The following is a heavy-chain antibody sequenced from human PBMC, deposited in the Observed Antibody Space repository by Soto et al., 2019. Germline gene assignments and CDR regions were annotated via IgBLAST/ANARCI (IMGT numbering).Heavy chain of an antibody. J-gene: IGHJ4*02. CDR2: ISAYNGNT. V-gene: IGHV1-18*01. D-gene: IGHD6-6*01. CDR3: ARDTPEGHGSSTYVY. Sequence: QVQLVQSGAEVKKPGASVKVSCKASGYTFTSYGISWVRQAPGQGLEWMGWISAYNGNTNYAQKLQGRVTMTTDTSTSTAYMELRSLRSVDTAMYLSARDTPEGHGSSTYVYWGQGTLVTVSS. CDR1: GYTFTSYG.